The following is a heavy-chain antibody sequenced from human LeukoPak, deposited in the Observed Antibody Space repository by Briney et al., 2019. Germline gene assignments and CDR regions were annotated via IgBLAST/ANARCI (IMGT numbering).Heavy chain of an antibody. J-gene: IGHJ6*02. V-gene: IGHV4-59*06. CDR3: ARSPRYYYYGMDV. CDR2: IYYSGST. Sequence: SETLSLTCTVSGGSISSYYWSWIRQHPGKGLEWIGYIYYSGSTYYNPSLKSRVTISVDTSKNQFSLKLSSVTAADTAVYYCARSPRYYYYGMDVCGQGTTVTVSS. CDR1: GGSISSYY.